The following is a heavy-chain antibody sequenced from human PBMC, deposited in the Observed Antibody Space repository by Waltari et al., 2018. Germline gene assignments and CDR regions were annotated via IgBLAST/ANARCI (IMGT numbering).Heavy chain of an antibody. CDR1: GDSLRHSY. Sequence: QVQLQESGPGLIKPSETLSLTCTAHGDSLRHSYWSWIRVAPGKGLEWIGYSGKKYNPSLKGRVTISLDTSKNQFSLTMTSVTAADTAMYYCVRSYTVTTSPIAGYWGRGALVTVSS. CDR3: VRSYTVTTSPIAGY. V-gene: IGHV4-59*01. D-gene: IGHD4-17*01. J-gene: IGHJ4*02. CDR2: SGK.